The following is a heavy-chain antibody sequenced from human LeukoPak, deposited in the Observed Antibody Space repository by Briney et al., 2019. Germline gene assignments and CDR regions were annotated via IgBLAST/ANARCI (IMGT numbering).Heavy chain of an antibody. J-gene: IGHJ6*02. CDR3: ARDCSGGTCPLGGMDV. D-gene: IGHD2-15*01. CDR2: ISSTSTYI. V-gene: IGHV3-21*01. CDR1: GFTFSSYT. Sequence: GGSLRLSCAASGFTFSSYTMNWVRQAPGRGLEWVSSISSTSTYIYYADSLKGRYTISRDNAKNSLYLLMSNLRAEDTAVYFCARDCSGGTCPLGGMDVWGQGTTVAVSS.